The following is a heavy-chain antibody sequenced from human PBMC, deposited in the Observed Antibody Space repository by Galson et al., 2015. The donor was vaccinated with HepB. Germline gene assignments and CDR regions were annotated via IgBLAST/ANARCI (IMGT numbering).Heavy chain of an antibody. J-gene: IGHJ5*02. Sequence: QSGAEVKKPGESLKISCKSSGYTFTSVWIGWVRQMPGKGLEWMGIIGPGDSQILYSPSFQGQVIISADKSTSTVYLQWSSLKASDTAIYYCAKRTRDYLLDNDWFDPWGQGTLVTVSS. V-gene: IGHV5-51*01. CDR3: AKRTRDYLLDNDWFDP. CDR2: IGPGDSQI. CDR1: GYTFTSVW. D-gene: IGHD1/OR15-1a*01.